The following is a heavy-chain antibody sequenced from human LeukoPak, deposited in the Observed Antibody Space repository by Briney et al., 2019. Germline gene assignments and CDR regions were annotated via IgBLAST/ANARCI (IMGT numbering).Heavy chain of an antibody. J-gene: IGHJ4*02. CDR3: AGDGEMTTKLYYFDC. Sequence: ASVKVSCKASGYTFTSYYMHWVRQAPGQGLEWMGIINPSGGSISYAQKFQGRVTVTRDTSTSTVYMELSSLRSEDTAVYYCAGDGEMTTKLYYFDCWGQGTLVTVSS. CDR2: INPSGGSI. CDR1: GYTFTSYY. D-gene: IGHD5-24*01. V-gene: IGHV1-46*01.